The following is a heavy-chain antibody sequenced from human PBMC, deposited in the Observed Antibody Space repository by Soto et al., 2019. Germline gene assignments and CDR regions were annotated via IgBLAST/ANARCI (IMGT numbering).Heavy chain of an antibody. CDR2: IYWDDDK. J-gene: IGHJ4*02. CDR1: GFSLSTSGVG. D-gene: IGHD5-12*01. V-gene: IGHV2-5*02. CDR3: AHSREGAGWLQLRPPIFDY. Sequence: QITLKESGPTLVKPTQTLTLTCTFSGFSLSTSGVGVGWIRQPPGKALEWLALIYWDDDKRYSPSLKSRLTISKDPSKNPVVLTMTNMDPVDTATYYCAHSREGAGWLQLRPPIFDYWGQGTLVTVSS.